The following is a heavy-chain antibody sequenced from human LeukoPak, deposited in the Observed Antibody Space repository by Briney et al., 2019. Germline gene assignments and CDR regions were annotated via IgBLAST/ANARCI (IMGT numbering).Heavy chain of an antibody. CDR3: ARTPLVVLVINYFDY. CDR1: GGSISSSSYY. Sequence: SETLSLTCTVSGGSISSSSYYWGWIRQPPGKGLAWIGSMYYSGSTYYNPSLKSRVTISVDTSKNQFSLKLSSVTAADTAVYYCARTPLVVLVINYFDYWGQGSLVTVSS. J-gene: IGHJ4*02. CDR2: MYYSGST. D-gene: IGHD3-22*01. V-gene: IGHV4-39*01.